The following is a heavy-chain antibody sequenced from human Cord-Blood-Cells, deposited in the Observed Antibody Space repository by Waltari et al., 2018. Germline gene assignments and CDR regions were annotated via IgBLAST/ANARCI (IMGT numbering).Heavy chain of an antibody. D-gene: IGHD6-19*01. V-gene: IGHV4-34*01. CDR2: INQSGST. J-gene: IGHJ4*02. CDR3: ARGTGLGYYFDY. Sequence: QVQLQQWGAGLLKPSETLSLTCAVYGGSFSGYYWSWIRQPPGKGLEWIGEINQSGSTNYNPSLKIRVTISVDTSKNQFSLKLSSVTAADTAVYYCARGTGLGYYFDYWGQGTLVTVSS. CDR1: GGSFSGYY.